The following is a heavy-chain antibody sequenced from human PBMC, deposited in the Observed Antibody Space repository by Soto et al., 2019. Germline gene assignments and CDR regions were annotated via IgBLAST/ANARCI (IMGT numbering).Heavy chain of an antibody. V-gene: IGHV3-23*01. CDR3: AKGRGQNWSFDY. Sequence: VQLLESGGGSVQPGGSLRLSCAASGFTFNNYAMHWVRRPPGKGLEWVSSISHSGGTTYYADSVKGRFSISRDILPGTLYLQMDSLRDEDTALYYCAKGRGQNWSFDYWGQGTGVTVSP. J-gene: IGHJ4*02. D-gene: IGHD1-1*01. CDR1: GFTFNNYA. CDR2: ISHSGGTT.